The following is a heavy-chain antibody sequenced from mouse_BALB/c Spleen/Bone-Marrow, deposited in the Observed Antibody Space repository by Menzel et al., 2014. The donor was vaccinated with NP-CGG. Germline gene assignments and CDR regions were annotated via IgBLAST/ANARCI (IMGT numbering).Heavy chain of an antibody. Sequence: VQLQQSGAELVKPGASVKLSCTASGFNIKDTYMHWVKQRPEQGLEWIGRIDPANGNTKYDPKFQGKATITAGTSSNTAYLQLSSLTSEDIAVYFCARAYYGNYPYAMDYWGQGTSVTVSS. CDR1: GFNIKDTY. D-gene: IGHD2-10*01. CDR2: IDPANGNT. CDR3: ARAYYGNYPYAMDY. V-gene: IGHV14-3*02. J-gene: IGHJ4*01.